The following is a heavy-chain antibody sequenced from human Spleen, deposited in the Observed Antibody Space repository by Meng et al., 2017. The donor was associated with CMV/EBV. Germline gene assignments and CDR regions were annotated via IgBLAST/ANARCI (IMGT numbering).Heavy chain of an antibody. J-gene: IGHJ5*02. CDR2: ISRDSTTT. D-gene: IGHD2/OR15-2a*01. CDR1: GFTFDDYG. V-gene: IGHV3-48*04. CDR3: ARARIP. Sequence: GGSLRLSCAASGFTFDDYGMSWVRQAPGKGLEWVSYISRDSTTTYYADSVKGRFTISRDNAKNSLYLQMKSLKVDDTAVYYCARARIPWGQGTLVTVSS.